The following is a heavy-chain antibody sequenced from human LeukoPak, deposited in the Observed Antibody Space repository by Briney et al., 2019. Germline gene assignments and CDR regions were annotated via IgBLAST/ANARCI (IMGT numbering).Heavy chain of an antibody. CDR2: ISGSGGST. V-gene: IGHV3-23*01. CDR3: AKNPIRYCSSTSCSYFDY. CDR1: GFTFSSYA. J-gene: IGHJ4*02. D-gene: IGHD2-2*01. Sequence: GGSLRLSCAASGFTFSSYAMSWVRQAPGKGLEWVSAISGSGGSTYYADSVKGRFTISRDNSKNTLYLQMNSLRAEDTAVYYCAKNPIRYCSSTSCSYFDYWGQGTLVTVSS.